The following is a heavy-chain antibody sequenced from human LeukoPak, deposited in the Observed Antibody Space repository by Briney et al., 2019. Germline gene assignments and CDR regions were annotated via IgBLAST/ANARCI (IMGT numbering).Heavy chain of an antibody. Sequence: GESLKISCKGSGXSFTSYCISWVRQMPGKGVEWMGRIDPSDSYTNYSPSFQGHVTISVDESISTACLQWSSLKASDTAMYYCASLARRVYVEYYFDYWGQGTLVTVSS. CDR2: IDPSDSYT. CDR1: GXSFTSYC. D-gene: IGHD2-8*01. J-gene: IGHJ4*02. CDR3: ASLARRVYVEYYFDY. V-gene: IGHV5-10-1*01.